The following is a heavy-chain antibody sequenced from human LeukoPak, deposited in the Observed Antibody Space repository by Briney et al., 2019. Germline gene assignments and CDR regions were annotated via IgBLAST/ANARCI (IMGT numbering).Heavy chain of an antibody. D-gene: IGHD3-10*01. J-gene: IGHJ4*02. CDR1: GGSISSYY. CDR2: IYYSGST. CDR3: ARVFRVVRGRLSYYFDY. Sequence: PSETLSLTCTVSGGSISSYYWSWIRQPPGKGLEWIGYIYYSGSTNYNPSLKSRVTISVDTSKNQFSLKLSSVTAADTAVYYCARVFRVVRGRLSYYFDYWGQGTLVTVSS. V-gene: IGHV4-59*01.